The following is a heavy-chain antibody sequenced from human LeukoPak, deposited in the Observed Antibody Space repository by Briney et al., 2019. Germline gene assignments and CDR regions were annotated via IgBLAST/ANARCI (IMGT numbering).Heavy chain of an antibody. Sequence: GGSLRLSCAASGFTFSSYSMNWVRQAPGKGLEWVSSISSSSSYIYYADSVKGRFTISRDNAKNSLYLQMYSLRAEDTAVYYCASVGSSGLFGPWGQGTLVTVSS. CDR2: ISSSSSYI. V-gene: IGHV3-21*01. CDR3: ASVGSSGLFGP. CDR1: GFTFSSYS. D-gene: IGHD6-6*01. J-gene: IGHJ5*02.